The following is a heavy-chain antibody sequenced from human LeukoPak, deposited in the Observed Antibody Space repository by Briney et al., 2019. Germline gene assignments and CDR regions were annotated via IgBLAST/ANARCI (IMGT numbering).Heavy chain of an antibody. J-gene: IGHJ4*02. Sequence: PGGSLRLSCAASGFTFSSYWMHWVRQAPGKGLVWVSGIDRDGSSANYADSVKGRFTISRDNAKNTLYLQMNSLRAEDTAVYYCARPPGGNQPFDYWGQGTLVTVSS. CDR1: GFTFSSYW. CDR2: IDRDGSSA. CDR3: ARPPGGNQPFDY. V-gene: IGHV3-74*01. D-gene: IGHD4-23*01.